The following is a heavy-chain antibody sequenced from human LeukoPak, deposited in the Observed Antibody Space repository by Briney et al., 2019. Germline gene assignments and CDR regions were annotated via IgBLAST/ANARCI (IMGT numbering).Heavy chain of an antibody. J-gene: IGHJ4*02. CDR2: IYYSGST. D-gene: IGHD3-3*01. CDR3: ASRPSITIFGVVIIPHLYYFDY. V-gene: IGHV4-39*01. Sequence: SETLSLTCTVSGGSISSSSYYWGWIRQPPGKGLEWIGSIYYSGSTYYNPSLKSRVTIPVDTSKNQFSLKLSSVTAADTAVYYCASRPSITIFGVVIIPHLYYFDYWGQGTLVTVSS. CDR1: GGSISSSSYY.